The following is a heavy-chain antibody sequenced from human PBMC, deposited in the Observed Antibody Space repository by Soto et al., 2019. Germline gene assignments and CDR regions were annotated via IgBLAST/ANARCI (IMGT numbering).Heavy chain of an antibody. J-gene: IGHJ4*02. Sequence: EVQLVESGGGLIHPGGSLRLSCAASGFTVSSNYMSWVRQAPGKGLEWVSVIYRGDSTYYADSVKGRFTISRDNSKNTRYLQTNSLRAEDRAVYYCARNYYDRGGGFDYWGQGTLVTVS. CDR3: ARNYYDRGGGFDY. CDR2: IYRGDST. D-gene: IGHD3-22*01. CDR1: GFTVSSNY. V-gene: IGHV3-53*01.